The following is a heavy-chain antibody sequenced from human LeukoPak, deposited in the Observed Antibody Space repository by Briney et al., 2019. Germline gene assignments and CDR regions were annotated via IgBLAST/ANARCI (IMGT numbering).Heavy chain of an antibody. CDR3: ARVGAEMATINY. V-gene: IGHV1-2*06. Sequence: GASVKVSCKASGYTFTGYYMHWVRQAPGQGLEWMGRINPNSGGTNYAQKFQGRVTMTRDTSISTAYMERSRLRSDDTAVYYCARVGAEMATINYWGQGTLVTVSS. CDR1: GYTFTGYY. D-gene: IGHD5-24*01. J-gene: IGHJ4*02. CDR2: INPNSGGT.